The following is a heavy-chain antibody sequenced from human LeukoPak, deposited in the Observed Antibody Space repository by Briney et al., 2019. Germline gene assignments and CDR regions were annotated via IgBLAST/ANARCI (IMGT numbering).Heavy chain of an antibody. D-gene: IGHD3-16*01. V-gene: IGHV3-30*18. J-gene: IGHJ4*02. CDR1: GFTFNNYG. CDR3: AKTFRGELHMILDY. CDR2: ISYDGTKK. Sequence: PGGSLRLSCTASGFTFNNYGMHWVRQAPGKGLEWLSFISYDGTKKFYADSMKGRFTISRDDSQNSLFLQMNSLRGEDTAIYYCAKTFRGELHMILDYWGQGTLVTVSS.